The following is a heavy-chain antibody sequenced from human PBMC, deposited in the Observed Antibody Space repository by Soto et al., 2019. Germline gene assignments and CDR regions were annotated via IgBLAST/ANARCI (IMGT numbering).Heavy chain of an antibody. CDR1: GYIFINYG. V-gene: IGHV1-18*01. J-gene: IGHJ5*02. Sequence: GASVKVSCKASGYIFINYGITWVRQAPGQGLEWMGWISGYNGNTKYADKLQGRVTMTTDTSTTTAYMELRSLRSDDPAVYYCAREPVPAANWLERWGKGTLVTVSS. CDR2: ISGYNGNT. CDR3: AREPVPAANWLER. D-gene: IGHD2-2*01.